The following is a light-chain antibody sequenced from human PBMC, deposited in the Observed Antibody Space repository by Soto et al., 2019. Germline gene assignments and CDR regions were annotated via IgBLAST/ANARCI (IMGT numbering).Light chain of an antibody. CDR2: QVT. CDR1: SSDIGAYNY. V-gene: IGLV2-8*01. J-gene: IGLJ2*01. CDR3: SSYAGSLVV. Sequence: QSALTQPPSASGSPGQSVTISCTGTSSDIGAYNYVSWYRQYPDKAPKLLVYQVTNRPSGVPDRFSGSKSGNTAALTVSGLQAEDEAVYYCSSYAGSLVVFGGGTKLTVL.